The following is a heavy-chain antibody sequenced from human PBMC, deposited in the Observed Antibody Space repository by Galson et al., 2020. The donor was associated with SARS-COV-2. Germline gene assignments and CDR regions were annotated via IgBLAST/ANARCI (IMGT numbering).Heavy chain of an antibody. D-gene: IGHD2-21*01. Sequence: GESLKISCAAPGFTFSSYHMHWVRQATGKGLEWVSAIGTAGDTYYPGSVKGRFTISRENAKNSLYLQMNSLRAGDTAVYYCARELAYYGMDVWGQGTTVTVSS. J-gene: IGHJ6*02. V-gene: IGHV3-13*01. CDR3: ARELAYYGMDV. CDR2: IGTAGDT. CDR1: GFTFSSYH.